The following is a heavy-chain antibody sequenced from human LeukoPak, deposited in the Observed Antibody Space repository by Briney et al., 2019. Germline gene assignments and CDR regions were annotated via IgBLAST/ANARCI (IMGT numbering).Heavy chain of an antibody. V-gene: IGHV3-30*04. D-gene: IGHD3-22*01. Sequence: GGSLRLSCAASGFTFSSYAMHWVRQAPGKGLEWVAVISYDGSNKYYADSVKGRFTISRDNSKNMLYLQMNSLRAEDTAVYYCAREYYYDSSGSNWFDPWGQGTLVTVSS. CDR1: GFTFSSYA. CDR2: ISYDGSNK. CDR3: AREYYYDSSGSNWFDP. J-gene: IGHJ5*02.